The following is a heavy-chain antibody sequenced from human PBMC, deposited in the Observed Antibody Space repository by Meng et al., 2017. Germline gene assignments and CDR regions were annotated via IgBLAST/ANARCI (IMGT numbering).Heavy chain of an antibody. Sequence: ASVKVSCKASGYTFTSFDISWVRQAPGQGLEWMGWISAYNGNTNYAQKLQGRVTMTTDTSTRTAYMELRSLRSDDTAVYYCARRGGGEYYYDSSGYYFDYWGQGTLVTVSS. CDR3: ARRGGGEYYYDSSGYYFDY. CDR2: ISAYNGNT. J-gene: IGHJ4*02. V-gene: IGHV1-18*01. CDR1: GYTFTSFD. D-gene: IGHD3-22*01.